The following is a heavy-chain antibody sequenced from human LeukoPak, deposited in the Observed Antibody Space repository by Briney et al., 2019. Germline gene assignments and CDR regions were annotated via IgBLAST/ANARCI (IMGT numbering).Heavy chain of an antibody. CDR3: ARAPPGWRNWFDP. Sequence: YPSETLSLTCTVSGGSISSSSYYWGWIRQPPGKGLEWIGSIYYSGSTYYNPSLKSRVTISVGTSKNQFSLKLSSVTAADTAVYYCARAPPGWRNWFDPWGQGTLVTVSS. V-gene: IGHV4-39*07. J-gene: IGHJ5*02. CDR1: GGSISSSSYY. D-gene: IGHD2-15*01. CDR2: IYYSGST.